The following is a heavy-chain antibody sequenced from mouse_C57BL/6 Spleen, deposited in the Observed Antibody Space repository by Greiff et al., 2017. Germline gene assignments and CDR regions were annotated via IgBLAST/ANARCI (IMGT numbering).Heavy chain of an antibody. D-gene: IGHD2-2*01. CDR1: GYAFSSSW. CDR3: ARTGLSSFAY. J-gene: IGHJ3*01. V-gene: IGHV1-82*01. Sequence: VQLQQSGPELVKPGASVKISCTASGYAFSSSWMNWVKQRPGKGLEWIGRIYPGDGDTNYNGKLKGKATLTADNSSSTAYMQLSSLTSEDSAVYFCARTGLSSFAYWGQGTLVTVSA. CDR2: IYPGDGDT.